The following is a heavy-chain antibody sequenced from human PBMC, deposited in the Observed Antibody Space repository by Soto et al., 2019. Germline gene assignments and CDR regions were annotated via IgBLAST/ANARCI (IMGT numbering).Heavy chain of an antibody. J-gene: IGHJ4*02. Sequence: QVQLQQWGAGLLKPSETLSLTCAVYGGSFSGYYWTWIRQSPGKGLEWIGEIDHSGSIKYNPSLKSRVTISVDTSKNQFSLKLKSVTAADTAVYHCARGMAVTGHYFDSWGRGTLVTVSS. CDR3: ARGMAVTGHYFDS. CDR2: IDHSGSI. D-gene: IGHD6-19*01. V-gene: IGHV4-34*01. CDR1: GGSFSGYY.